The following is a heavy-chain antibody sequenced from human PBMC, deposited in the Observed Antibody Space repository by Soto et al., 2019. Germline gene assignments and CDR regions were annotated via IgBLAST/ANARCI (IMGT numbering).Heavy chain of an antibody. V-gene: IGHV3-23*01. CDR1: GFTFSDYA. J-gene: IGHJ4*02. CDR2: ITGSGGKT. D-gene: IGHD3-10*01. Sequence: EVQLLESGGGLIQPGGSLRLSCAASGFTFSDYAMTWVHQAPGKGLEWVSVITGSGGKTFYADYVKGRFSISRDNSKNTVYLEINSLRAEDTAVYYCAKGILSDYYGSGTYDYWGQGTLVTVSS. CDR3: AKGILSDYYGSGTYDY.